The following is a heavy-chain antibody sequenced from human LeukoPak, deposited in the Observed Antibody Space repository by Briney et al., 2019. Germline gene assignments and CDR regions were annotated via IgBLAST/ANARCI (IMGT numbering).Heavy chain of an antibody. D-gene: IGHD2-2*01. CDR1: GFTFSNAW. CDR3: TTDPSFMPRAYYGMDV. CDR2: VKSNTDGGTT. J-gene: IGHJ6*02. V-gene: IGHV3-15*01. Sequence: GGSLRLSCAASGFTFSNAWMSWVRQAPGKGLEWVGRVKSNTDGGTTDYAAPVKGRFTISRDDSKNTLYLQMNSLKTEDTAVYYCTTDPSFMPRAYYGMDVWGQGTTVTVSS.